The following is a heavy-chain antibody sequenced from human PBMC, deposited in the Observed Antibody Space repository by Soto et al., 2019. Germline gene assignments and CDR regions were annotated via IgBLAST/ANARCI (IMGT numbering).Heavy chain of an antibody. CDR3: ANLVGGVKAIGAPGDWLDP. CDR2: ISHDGREK. D-gene: IGHD3-3*01. V-gene: IGHV3-30*18. CDR1: GFMFSGYG. Sequence: QVQLVESGGGVVQPGDSLRLSCAASGFMFSGYGMHWIRQAPGKGLEWVAVISHDGREKYDGDSVKGRCTVSRDNSNNTLLLQIDSLRAEDTAVYYCANLVGGVKAIGAPGDWLDPWGQGTLVTVSS. J-gene: IGHJ5*02.